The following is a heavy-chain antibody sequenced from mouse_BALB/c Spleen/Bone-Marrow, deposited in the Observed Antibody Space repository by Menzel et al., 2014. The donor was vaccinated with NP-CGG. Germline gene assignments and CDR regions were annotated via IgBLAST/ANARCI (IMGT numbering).Heavy chain of an antibody. CDR1: GYSITSGYS. V-gene: IGHV3-1*02. J-gene: IGHJ1*01. CDR3: ASSTTVVADGYFDV. Sequence: ESGPDLVKPSQSLPLTCTVTGYSITSGYSWHWIRQFPGNKLEWMGYIHYSGNTNYNPSLKSRISITRDTSKNQFFLQLNSVTTEDTATYYCASSTTVVADGYFDVWGAGTTVTVSS. CDR2: IHYSGNT. D-gene: IGHD1-1*01.